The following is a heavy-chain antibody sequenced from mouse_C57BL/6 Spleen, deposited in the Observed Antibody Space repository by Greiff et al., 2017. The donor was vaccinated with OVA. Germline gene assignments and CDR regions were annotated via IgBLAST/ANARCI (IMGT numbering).Heavy chain of an antibody. V-gene: IGHV1-39*01. J-gene: IGHJ2*01. CDR2: INPNYGTT. D-gene: IGHD2-3*01. CDR1: GYSFTDYN. CDR3: ARGDDGYYDGYCDY. Sequence: EVQLQQSGPELVKPGASVKISCKASGYSFTDYNMNWVKQSNGKSLEWIGVINPNYGTTSYNQKFKGKATLTVDQSSSTAYMQLNSLTSEDAAVYDCARGDDGYYDGYCDYWGQGTTLTVSS.